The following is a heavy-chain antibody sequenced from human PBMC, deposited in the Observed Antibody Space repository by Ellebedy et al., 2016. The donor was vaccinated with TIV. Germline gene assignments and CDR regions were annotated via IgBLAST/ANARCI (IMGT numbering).Heavy chain of an antibody. J-gene: IGHJ5*02. CDR2: IKSKTDGETT. D-gene: IGHD3-16*01. Sequence: GESLKISXAASGFSFNNAWMSWVRQAPGKGLEWVGRIKSKTDGETTDHAAPVKGRFTISRDDSKNTLYLQMNSLKTEDTAVYYCTTDLYFSAFWGWFNPWGQGTPVPVSS. V-gene: IGHV3-15*01. CDR3: TTDLYFSAFWGWFNP. CDR1: GFSFNNAW.